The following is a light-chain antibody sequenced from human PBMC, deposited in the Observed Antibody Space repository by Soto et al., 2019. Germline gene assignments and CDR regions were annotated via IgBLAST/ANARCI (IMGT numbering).Light chain of an antibody. CDR2: AAS. CDR1: QDINIF. Sequence: DIQMTQSPASLSASVGDRVTITCRASQDINIFLSWFQQRPGQAPRLLIYAASKLQPGVPSRFSGGSSGSDFIFTIDHLQPEDFANYYCQQYDRLPPTFGRGTKL. V-gene: IGKV1-33*01. CDR3: QQYDRLPPT. J-gene: IGKJ2*01.